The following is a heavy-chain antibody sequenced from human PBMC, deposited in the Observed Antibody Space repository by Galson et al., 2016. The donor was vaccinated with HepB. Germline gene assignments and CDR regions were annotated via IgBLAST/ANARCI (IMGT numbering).Heavy chain of an antibody. J-gene: IGHJ6*02. V-gene: IGHV1-46*01. D-gene: IGHD3-16*01. CDR2: INPTGGST. Sequence: SVKVSCKASGYTLTSYYMNWVRQAPGQGLEWMGMINPTGGSTTYAQKFQGSVTMTRDTSTSTVYMELSSLRTEDTAVYYCARGGGKTPTMDVWGQGSPGHRLL. CDR3: ARGGGKTPTMDV. CDR1: GYTLTSYY.